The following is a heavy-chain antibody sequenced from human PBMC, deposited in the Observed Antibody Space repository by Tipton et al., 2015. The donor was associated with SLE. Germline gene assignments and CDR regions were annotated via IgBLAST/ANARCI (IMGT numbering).Heavy chain of an antibody. V-gene: IGHV3-30*02. CDR2: RRYGGIFE. Sequence: SLRLSCAASGFTFFYYGLHWVRQAPGKGLEWVAFRRYGGIFESYADSVKGRFTISRDTSKNTVYLQLNSLRAEDTAVYYCVREGGDYWGQGTLVTVSS. J-gene: IGHJ4*02. CDR1: GFTFFYYG. CDR3: VREGGDY. D-gene: IGHD3-16*01.